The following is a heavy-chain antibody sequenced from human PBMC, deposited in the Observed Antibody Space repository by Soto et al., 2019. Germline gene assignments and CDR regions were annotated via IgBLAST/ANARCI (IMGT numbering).Heavy chain of an antibody. Sequence: GASVKVSCKASGYTFPSYYMHWVRPAPGQGIEWMRIINPSGGSTSYAQKFQGRVTMTRDTSTSTVYMELSSLRSEDTAVYYCARGTTTVTIVGYYYYGMDVWGQGTTVTVSS. CDR1: GYTFPSYY. D-gene: IGHD4-17*01. CDR2: INPSGGST. CDR3: ARGTTTVTIVGYYYYGMDV. V-gene: IGHV1-46*01. J-gene: IGHJ6*02.